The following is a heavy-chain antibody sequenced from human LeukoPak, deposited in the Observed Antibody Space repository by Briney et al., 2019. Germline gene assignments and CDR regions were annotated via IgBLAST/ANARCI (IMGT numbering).Heavy chain of an antibody. D-gene: IGHD5-12*01. CDR1: GFTFSNAW. CDR2: IKSKTDGGAT. Sequence: GGSLRLSCAASGFTFSNAWMSRVRQAPGKGPEWVGRIKSKTDGGATDYAAPVKGRFTISRDDSKNTLYLQMNSLKTEDTAVYYCTTDSGYSGYDFRDYWGQGTLVTVSS. J-gene: IGHJ4*02. V-gene: IGHV3-15*01. CDR3: TTDSGYSGYDFRDY.